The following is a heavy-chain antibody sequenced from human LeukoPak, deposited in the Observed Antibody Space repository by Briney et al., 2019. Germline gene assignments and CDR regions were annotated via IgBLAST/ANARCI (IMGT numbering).Heavy chain of an antibody. J-gene: IGHJ3*02. CDR2: TSYDGSNK. CDR1: GFTFTTYA. CDR3: ARDSSTSIFSLNTFDI. D-gene: IGHD2-2*01. V-gene: IGHV3-30*04. Sequence: GGSLRLSCVASGFTFTTYAMHWVRQAPGKGLEWVAVTSYDGSNKHYADSVKGRFTISRDNPKNTLYLQVNSLRAEDTGAYYCARDSSTSIFSLNTFDIWGQGTMVTVSS.